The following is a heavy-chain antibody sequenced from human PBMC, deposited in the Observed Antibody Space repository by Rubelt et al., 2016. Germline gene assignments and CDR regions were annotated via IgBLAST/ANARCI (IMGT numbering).Heavy chain of an antibody. J-gene: IGHJ4*02. D-gene: IGHD3-22*01. Sequence: VDSVKGRFTISRDNAKNSLYLQMNSLRAEDTAVYYCAREYYYDSSGYYYSSPIFDYWGQGTLVTVSS. CDR3: AREYYYDSSGYYYSSPIFDY. V-gene: IGHV3-7*04.